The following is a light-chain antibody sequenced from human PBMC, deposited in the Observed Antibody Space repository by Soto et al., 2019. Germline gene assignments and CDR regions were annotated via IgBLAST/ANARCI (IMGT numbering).Light chain of an antibody. V-gene: IGLV2-14*01. CDR3: SSYTSSSTPLYV. Sequence: QSVLTQPASVSGSHGRWITISCTGTSSDVGGYNYVSWYQQHPGKAPKLMIYDVSNRPSGVSNRFSGSKSGNTASLTISGLQAEDEADYYCSSYTSSSTPLYVFGTGTKVTVL. J-gene: IGLJ1*01. CDR2: DVS. CDR1: SSDVGGYNY.